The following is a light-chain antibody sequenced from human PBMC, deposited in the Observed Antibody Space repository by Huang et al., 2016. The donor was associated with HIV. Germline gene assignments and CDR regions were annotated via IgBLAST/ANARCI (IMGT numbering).Light chain of an antibody. CDR2: AGS. Sequence: DIQMTQSPSAMSASVGDRVTITCRASQGISYYLAWFQQKPGKVPKPLIYAGSSLQSGVPSRFSGSGSGTEFTLTISSLQPEDFAAYFCLQHNSYPLTFGGGTKVEIK. CDR3: LQHNSYPLT. J-gene: IGKJ4*01. CDR1: QGISYY. V-gene: IGKV1-17*03.